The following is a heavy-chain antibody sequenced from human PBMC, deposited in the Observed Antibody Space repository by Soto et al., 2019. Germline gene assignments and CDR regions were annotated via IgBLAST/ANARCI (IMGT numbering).Heavy chain of an antibody. D-gene: IGHD6-19*01. CDR1: GFTFSSYA. CDR3: AKVTPVLALAGSENDY. Sequence: PGWSLRLSCAASGFTFSSYAMSWVRQAPGKGLEWVSAISGSGGSTYYADSVKGRFTISRDNSKNTLYLQMNSLRAEDTAVYYCAKVTPVLALAGSENDYWGQGTLVTVSS. J-gene: IGHJ4*02. CDR2: ISGSGGST. V-gene: IGHV3-23*01.